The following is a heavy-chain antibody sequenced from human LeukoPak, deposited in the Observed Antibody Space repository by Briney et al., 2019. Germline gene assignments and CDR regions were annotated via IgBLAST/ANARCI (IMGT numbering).Heavy chain of an antibody. CDR1: GVSFSTSV. CDR2: TIPGFGSA. D-gene: IGHD3-10*01. V-gene: IGHV1-69*05. J-gene: IGHJ4*02. Sequence: ASVKVSCKASGVSFSTSVISWVRQAPGQGLEWMGGTIPGFGSANYAQSFKGRVTITTDEPTGTAYMELTSLRYEDTAVYYCATEGYDLGTFFLDCWGQGTLVTVSS. CDR3: ATEGYDLGTFFLDC.